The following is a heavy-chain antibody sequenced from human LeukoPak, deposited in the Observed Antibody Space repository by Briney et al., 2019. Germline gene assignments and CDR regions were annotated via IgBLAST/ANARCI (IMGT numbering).Heavy chain of an antibody. CDR2: IWYDGSNK. CDR1: GFTFSSYG. V-gene: IGHV3-33*01. D-gene: IGHD5-18*01. Sequence: GRSLRLSCAASGFTFSSYGMHWVRQAPGKGLEWVAVIWYDGSNKYYADSVKGRFTISRDNSKNTLYLQMNSLRAEDTAVYYCARAADTAMVPFDYWSQGTLVTVSS. J-gene: IGHJ4*02. CDR3: ARAADTAMVPFDY.